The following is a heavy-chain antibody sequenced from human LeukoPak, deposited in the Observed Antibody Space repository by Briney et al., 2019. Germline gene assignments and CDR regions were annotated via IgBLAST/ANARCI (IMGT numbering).Heavy chain of an antibody. CDR3: ARSHYCGGCYSNFDF. D-gene: IGHD2-15*01. V-gene: IGHV4-59*01. CDR2: IFYSGST. CDR1: GFTFTNYW. Sequence: PGGSLRLSCATSGFTFTNYWMVWVRQAPGKGLEWIGYIFYSGSTNYNPSLKSRVTISVDTSKNQFSLRLSSVTAADTAVYYCARSHYCGGCYSNFDFWGQGTLVTVSS. J-gene: IGHJ4*02.